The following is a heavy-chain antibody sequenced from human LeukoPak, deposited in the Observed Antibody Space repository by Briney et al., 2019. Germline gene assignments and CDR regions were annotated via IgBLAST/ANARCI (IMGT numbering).Heavy chain of an antibody. CDR1: GGSISSGSYY. J-gene: IGHJ3*02. CDR2: IKQDGSDK. Sequence: ETLSLTCTVSGGSISSGSYYWSWIRQPAGKGLEWVANIKQDGSDKHYLESVKGRFTISRDNAKNSLYLQMSSLRAEDTAVYYCARLSDTEGSSTSYRASDIWGQGTMVTVSS. D-gene: IGHD2-2*01. V-gene: IGHV3-7*01. CDR3: ARLSDTEGSSTSYRASDI.